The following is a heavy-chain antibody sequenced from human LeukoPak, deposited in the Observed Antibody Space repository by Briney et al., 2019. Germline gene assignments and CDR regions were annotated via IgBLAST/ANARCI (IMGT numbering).Heavy chain of an antibody. CDR2: ISSSGSAI. J-gene: IGHJ4*02. D-gene: IGHD3-10*02. CDR1: GFTFSDYF. CDR3: ARSVRGTIFDH. Sequence: GGSLRLSCAASGFTFSDYFMSWIRQAPGKGLEWVSYISSSGSAIYYADSVKGRFTISRDNAKNSLYLQMNSLRAEDTAVYYCARSVRGTIFDHWGQGTLVTVSS. V-gene: IGHV3-11*01.